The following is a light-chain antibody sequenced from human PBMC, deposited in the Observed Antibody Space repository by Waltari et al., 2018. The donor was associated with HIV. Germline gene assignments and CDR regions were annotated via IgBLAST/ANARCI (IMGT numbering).Light chain of an antibody. Sequence: DIQMTQSPSTLSTSEADRITITCRASQNIDTWLAWYQQKAGKAPKRLVYKASSLESGVPTRFSGSGSGTEFTLTISSLQPDDYATYYCQHYNTSSPWTFGQGTRVDI. CDR1: QNIDTW. J-gene: IGKJ1*01. V-gene: IGKV1-5*03. CDR2: KAS. CDR3: QHYNTSSPWT.